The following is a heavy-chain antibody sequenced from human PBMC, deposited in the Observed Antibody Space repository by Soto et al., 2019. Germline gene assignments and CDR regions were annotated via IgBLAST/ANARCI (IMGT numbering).Heavy chain of an antibody. CDR1: GYTFTAYY. D-gene: IGHD2-8*02. V-gene: IGHV1-2*05. CDR2: INPNSGDT. J-gene: IGHJ5*02. CDR3: ATLDWAEVGHGAPTGGSDH. Sequence: ASVKVSCKVSGYTFTAYYMHWVRQTPGQGLEWMGQINPNSGDTNYAQQFQGRVTMTRDTSISTAYMELISLTSDDTDVFYCATLDWAEVGHGAPTGGSDHWGQGTLVTVSS.